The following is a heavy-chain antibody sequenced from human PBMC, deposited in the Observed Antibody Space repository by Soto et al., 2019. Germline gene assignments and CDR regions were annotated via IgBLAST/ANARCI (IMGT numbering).Heavy chain of an antibody. CDR2: INSGSSYI. CDR1: GLTFSHHG. D-gene: IGHD3-22*01. J-gene: IGHJ6*02. Sequence: EVQLVESGGGLVKPGGSLRLSCTASGLTFSHHGMNWVRQAPGKGLEWVSSINSGSSYIYYADSVKGRFTISRDNAKNSLFLQMNNLRAEDAAVYYCVRAPYYYDSGGYFAGMDVWGPGTTVTVSS. CDR3: VRAPYYYDSGGYFAGMDV. V-gene: IGHV3-21*01.